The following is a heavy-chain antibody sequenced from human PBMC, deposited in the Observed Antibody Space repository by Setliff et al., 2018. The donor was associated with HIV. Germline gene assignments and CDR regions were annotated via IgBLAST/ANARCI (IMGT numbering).Heavy chain of an antibody. CDR2: IYHSGST. CDR3: AREDNYYYGMDV. CDR1: GGSINSTSYY. J-gene: IGHJ6*02. Sequence: ASETLSLTCTVSGGSINSTSYYWGWIRQPPGNGLEWIGSIYHSGSTYYNPSLKSRVTISVDTSKNQFSLKLSSVTAADTAVYYCAREDNYYYGMDVWGQGTTVTVSS. V-gene: IGHV4-39*07.